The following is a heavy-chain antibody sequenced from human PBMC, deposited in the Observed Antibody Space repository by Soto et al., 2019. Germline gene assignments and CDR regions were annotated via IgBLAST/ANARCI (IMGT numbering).Heavy chain of an antibody. V-gene: IGHV1-2*04. CDR1: GYALTGDY. D-gene: IGHD2-15*01. CDR2: INPNSGGT. CDR3: ARGRRCSGGRCYPSDNAFDI. Sequence: ASVKVYCKASGYALTGDYMHWVRQAPGQGLEWMGWINPNSGGTNYAQKFQGWVTMTRDTSISTAYMELSRLRSDDTAVYYCARGRRCSGGRCYPSDNAFDIWVQGTMVTVS. J-gene: IGHJ3*02.